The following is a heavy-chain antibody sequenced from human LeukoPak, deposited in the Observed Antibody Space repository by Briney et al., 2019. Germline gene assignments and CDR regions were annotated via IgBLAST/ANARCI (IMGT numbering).Heavy chain of an antibody. J-gene: IGHJ5*02. CDR3: AKSYDSTSFDP. V-gene: IGHV3-30*18. D-gene: IGHD3-22*01. CDR2: ISYDGSNK. Sequence: GGSLRLSCAASGFTFSSYGMHWVRQAPGKGLEWVAVISYDGSNKYYAGSVKGRFTISRDNSKNTLYLQMNSLRAEDTAVYYCAKSYDSTSFDPWGQGTLVTVSS. CDR1: GFTFSSYG.